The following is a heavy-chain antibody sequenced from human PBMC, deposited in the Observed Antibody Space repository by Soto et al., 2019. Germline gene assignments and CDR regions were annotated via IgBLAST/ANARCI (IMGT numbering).Heavy chain of an antibody. J-gene: IGHJ6*02. CDR1: GGSISSSSYY. CDR2: IYYSGST. Sequence: LSLTCTVSGGSISSSSYYWGWIRQPPGKGLEWIGSIYYSGSTYYNPSLKSRVTISVDTSKNQFSLKLSSVTAADTAVYYCARHPRGSYYDYYYYGMDVWGQGTTVTVS. V-gene: IGHV4-39*01. D-gene: IGHD1-26*01. CDR3: ARHPRGSYYDYYYYGMDV.